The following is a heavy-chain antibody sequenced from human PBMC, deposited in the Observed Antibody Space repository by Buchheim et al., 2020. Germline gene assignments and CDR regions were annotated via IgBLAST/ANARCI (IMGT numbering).Heavy chain of an antibody. J-gene: IGHJ5*02. CDR2: IYSSGST. CDR3: VRGYSVYKWFDP. D-gene: IGHD5/OR15-5a*01. CDR1: GGSISSGDYY. V-gene: IGHV4-30-4*01. Sequence: QVQLQESGPGLVKPSQTLSLTCTVSGGSISSGDYYWTWIRQPPGKGLEWIGCIYSSGSTAYNPSLKSRLTIPADTSKNQFSLKLSVVTAADTAFYYCVRGYSVYKWFDPWGQGTL.